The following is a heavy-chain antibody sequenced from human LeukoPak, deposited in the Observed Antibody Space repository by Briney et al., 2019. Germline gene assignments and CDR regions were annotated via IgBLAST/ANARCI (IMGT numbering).Heavy chain of an antibody. CDR2: INPNSGGT. CDR1: GYTFTGYY. J-gene: IGHJ4*02. V-gene: IGHV1-2*02. CDR3: ARSTGFADYSNYY. Sequence: ASVKVSCKASGYTFTGYYMHWVRQAPGQGLEWMGWINPNSGGTNYAQKFQGRVTMTRDTSISTAHMELSRLRSDDTAVYYCARSTGFADYSNYYWGQGTLVAVSS. D-gene: IGHD4-4*01.